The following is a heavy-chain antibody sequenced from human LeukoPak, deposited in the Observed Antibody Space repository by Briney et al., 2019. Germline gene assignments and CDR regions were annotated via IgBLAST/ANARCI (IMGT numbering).Heavy chain of an antibody. V-gene: IGHV4-61*01. CDR2: IYYSGST. CDR1: GGSVSSGSYY. J-gene: IGHJ4*02. D-gene: IGHD6-19*01. Sequence: SETLSLTCTVSGGSVSSGSYYWSWIPQPPGKGLEWIGYIYYSGSTNYDPSLKSRVTISVDTSKNQFSLKLSSVTAADTAVYYCARVPFSGWYPFDYWGQGTLVTVSS. CDR3: ARVPFSGWYPFDY.